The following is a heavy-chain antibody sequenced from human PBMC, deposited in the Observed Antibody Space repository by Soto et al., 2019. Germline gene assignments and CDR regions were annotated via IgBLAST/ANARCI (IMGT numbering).Heavy chain of an antibody. D-gene: IGHD3-10*01. CDR3: ARALPMVRGLISYHFDN. V-gene: IGHV4-59*01. J-gene: IGHJ4*02. Sequence: SETLSLTCAVSGGSLSSYYWSWVRQSPGKGLEWIGYIHSTGSTNYSPPLKSRLTISIDTSKNQFSLRLNSLTAADTAVYYCARALPMVRGLISYHFDNWGQGIMVTVSS. CDR2: IHSTGST. CDR1: GGSLSSYY.